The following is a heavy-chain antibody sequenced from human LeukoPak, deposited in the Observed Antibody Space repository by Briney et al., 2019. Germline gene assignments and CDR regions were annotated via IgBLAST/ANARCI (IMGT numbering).Heavy chain of an antibody. Sequence: GESLKISCKGSGYSFTSYWIGWVRQMPGKGLEWMGIIYPGDSDTRYSSSFQGQVTISADKSISTAYLQWSSLKASDTAMYYCARHSFDFSGWFDPWGQGTLVTVSS. D-gene: IGHD2-15*01. CDR2: IYPGDSDT. J-gene: IGHJ5*02. V-gene: IGHV5-51*01. CDR1: GYSFTSYW. CDR3: ARHSFDFSGWFDP.